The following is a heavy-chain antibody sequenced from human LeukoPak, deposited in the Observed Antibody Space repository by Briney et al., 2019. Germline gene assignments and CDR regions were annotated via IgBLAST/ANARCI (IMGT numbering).Heavy chain of an antibody. CDR1: GGTFSSYT. J-gene: IGHJ3*02. CDR2: IIPILGIA. Sequence: ASVKVSCKASGGTFSSYTISWVRQAPGQGLEWMGRIIPILGIANYAQKFQGRVTITADKSTSTAYMELSSLRSGDTAVYYCARGVRPATAIPGAFDIWGQGTMVTVSS. V-gene: IGHV1-69*02. CDR3: ARGVRPATAIPGAFDI. D-gene: IGHD2-2*02.